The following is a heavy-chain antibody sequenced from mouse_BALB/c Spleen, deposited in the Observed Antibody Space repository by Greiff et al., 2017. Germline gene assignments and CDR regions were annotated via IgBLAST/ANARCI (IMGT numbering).Heavy chain of an antibody. Sequence: EVKLVESGGGLVQPGGSRKLSCAASGFTFSSFEMHWVRQAPEKGLEWVAYISSGSSTIYYADTVKGRFTISRDNPKNTLFLQMTSLRSEDTAMYYCARFGQADAMDYWGQGTSVTVSS. D-gene: IGHD3-2*02. V-gene: IGHV5-17*02. CDR1: GFTFSSFE. CDR3: ARFGQADAMDY. J-gene: IGHJ4*01. CDR2: ISSGSSTI.